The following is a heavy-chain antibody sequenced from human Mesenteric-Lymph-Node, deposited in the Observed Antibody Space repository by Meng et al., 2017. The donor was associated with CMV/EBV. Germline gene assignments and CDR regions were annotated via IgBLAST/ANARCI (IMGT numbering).Heavy chain of an antibody. CDR1: GDSISSSY. V-gene: IGHV4-59*12. J-gene: IGHJ4*02. Sequence: SETLSLTCTVSGDSISSSYWGWIRQSPGKGLEWIGTIYYSGRTYYNPSLKSRVTVSVDTSRNHFSVKLTAVTAADTAVYYCARDGAIFGVVSPFDSWGQGTLVTVSS. CDR2: IYYSGRT. CDR3: ARDGAIFGVVSPFDS. D-gene: IGHD3-3*01.